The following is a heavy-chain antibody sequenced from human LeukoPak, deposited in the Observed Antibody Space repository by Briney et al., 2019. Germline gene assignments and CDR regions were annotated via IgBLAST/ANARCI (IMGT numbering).Heavy chain of an antibody. CDR3: ARQDTSSYPADY. V-gene: IGHV4-59*08. D-gene: IGHD1-26*01. CDR1: GGSISSYY. J-gene: IGHJ4*02. Sequence: SDTLSLTRTVSGGSISSYYWSWFRQPPGQPLEWIGKVYNSGSTNYNPSRDSRVTISVDTSKNYFSLKLNSVTAADTGVYYCARQDTSSYPADYCGQGTLVSVS. CDR2: VYNSGST.